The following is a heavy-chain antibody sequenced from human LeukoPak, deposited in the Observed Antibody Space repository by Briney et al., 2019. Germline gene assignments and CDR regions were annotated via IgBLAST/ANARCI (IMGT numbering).Heavy chain of an antibody. CDR3: ARGGTTVVDY. CDR2: INGDGSST. D-gene: IGHD4-23*01. V-gene: IGHV3-74*03. J-gene: IGHJ4*02. Sequence: GGSLRLSCGATGFTISSYWMHWVRQAPGKGLVWVSRINGDGSSTTYADSVKGRFTISRDNAKNTLYLQMNSLRAEDTAVYYCARGGTTVVDYWGQGTLVTVSS. CDR1: GFTISSYW.